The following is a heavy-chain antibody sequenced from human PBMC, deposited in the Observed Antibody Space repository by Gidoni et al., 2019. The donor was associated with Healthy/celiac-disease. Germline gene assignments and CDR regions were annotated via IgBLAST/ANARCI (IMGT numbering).Heavy chain of an antibody. CDR2: RSYDGSNK. CDR1: GFTFSSYG. Sequence: QVQLVESGGGVVQPGGSLSLSCAASGFTFSSYGMHWFRQAPGKGLEWVAVRSYDGSNKYYADSVKGRFTISRDNSKNTLYLQMNSLRAEDTAVYYCAKDAPVAATSTFDYWGQGTLVTVSS. J-gene: IGHJ4*02. CDR3: AKDAPVAATSTFDY. D-gene: IGHD2-15*01. V-gene: IGHV3-30*18.